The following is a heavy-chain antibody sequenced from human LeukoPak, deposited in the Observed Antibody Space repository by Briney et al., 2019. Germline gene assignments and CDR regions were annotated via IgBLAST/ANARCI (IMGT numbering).Heavy chain of an antibody. CDR3: ANYVSGTMRDY. V-gene: IGHV4-39*01. J-gene: IGHJ4*02. D-gene: IGHD3-16*01. Sequence: SETLSLTCTVSGGSITTSGHYWGWIRQPPGKGLEWIGSIDYRERTTYNPSLKSRVTISADTSRNQFSLKLSSVTATDTAVYYCANYVSGTMRDYWGQGTLVTVSS. CDR1: GGSITTSGHY. CDR2: IDYRERT.